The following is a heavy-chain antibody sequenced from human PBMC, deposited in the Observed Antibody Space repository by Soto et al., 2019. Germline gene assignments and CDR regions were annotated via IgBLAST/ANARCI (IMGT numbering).Heavy chain of an antibody. V-gene: IGHV4-34*01. CDR2: INHSGFT. Sequence: SETLSLTCDVSGGSFTGYYWSWIRQPPGKGLEWIGEINHSGFTNYNPSLTGRVTISLDTSKSQFSLKLSSLTAADTAFYFCARGHGRFAHWGQGTQVTVSS. CDR3: ARGHGRFAH. J-gene: IGHJ4*02. CDR1: GGSFTGYY.